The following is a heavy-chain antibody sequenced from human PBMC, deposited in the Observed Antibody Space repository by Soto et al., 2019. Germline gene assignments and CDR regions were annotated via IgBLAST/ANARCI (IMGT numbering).Heavy chain of an antibody. V-gene: IGHV1-3*05. Sequence: QVQLVQSGAEEKKPGASVKVSCKASGYTFTSYAMHWVRQAPGQRLEWMGGINAGNGNTKSSQKFQGRVTITRDTSASTAYKELSSLRTEDTAVYYCARSIVVVTALDYWGQGTLVTVSS. CDR2: INAGNGNT. J-gene: IGHJ4*02. CDR1: GYTFTSYA. CDR3: ARSIVVVTALDY. D-gene: IGHD2-21*02.